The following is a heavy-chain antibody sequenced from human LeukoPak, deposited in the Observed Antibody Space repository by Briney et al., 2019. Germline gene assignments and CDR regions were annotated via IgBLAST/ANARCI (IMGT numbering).Heavy chain of an antibody. CDR2: IIPIFGTA. Sequence: SVKVSCKASGGTFSSYAISWVRQAPGQGLEWMGGIIPIFGTANYAQKFQDRVTITADESTSTAYMELSSLRSEDTAVYYCARGGVAGMNNWFDPWGQGTPVTVSS. D-gene: IGHD6-19*01. CDR3: ARGGVAGMNNWFDP. J-gene: IGHJ5*02. CDR1: GGTFSSYA. V-gene: IGHV1-69*01.